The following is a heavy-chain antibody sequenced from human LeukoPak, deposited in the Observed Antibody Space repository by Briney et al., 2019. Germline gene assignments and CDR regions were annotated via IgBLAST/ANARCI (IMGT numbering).Heavy chain of an antibody. J-gene: IGHJ4*02. Sequence: SETLSLTCTVSGGSISSYYWSWIRQPPGKGLEWIGYIYYSGSTNYNPSLKSRVTISVDTSKNQFSLKLSSVTAADTAVYYCARLRAKQYYFDYWGQGTLVTVSS. V-gene: IGHV4-59*01. CDR2: IYYSGST. D-gene: IGHD3-3*01. CDR1: GGSISSYY. CDR3: ARLRAKQYYFDY.